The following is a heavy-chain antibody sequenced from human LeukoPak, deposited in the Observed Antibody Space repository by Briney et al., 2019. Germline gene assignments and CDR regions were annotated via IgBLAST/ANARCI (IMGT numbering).Heavy chain of an antibody. CDR3: ARPGLYYDSSGYDEFDY. V-gene: IGHV5-51*01. CDR2: IYPGDSDI. D-gene: IGHD3-22*01. J-gene: IGHJ4*02. Sequence: GESLKISCKGSGYSFTSYWIGWVRQMPGKGLEWMGIIYPGDSDIRYSPSFQGQVTISADKSISTAYLQWSSLKASDTAMYYCARPGLYYDSSGYDEFDYWGQGTLVTVSS. CDR1: GYSFTSYW.